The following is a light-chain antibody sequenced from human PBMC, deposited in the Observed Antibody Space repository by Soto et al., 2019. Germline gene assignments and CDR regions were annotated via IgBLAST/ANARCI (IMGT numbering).Light chain of an antibody. CDR2: GPS. CDR3: QQYNNWPLT. Sequence: EIVMTQSPATLSVSPGERATLSCRASQSVSSNLAWYQQKPGQAPRLLIYGPSTRATGIPARFSGSGSGPEFTLTISSLQSEDFAVYYCQQYNNWPLTFGQGTLLEIK. V-gene: IGKV3-15*01. CDR1: QSVSSN. J-gene: IGKJ5*01.